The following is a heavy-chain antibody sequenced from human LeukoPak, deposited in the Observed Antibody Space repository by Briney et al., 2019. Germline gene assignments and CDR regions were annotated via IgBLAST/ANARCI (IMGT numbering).Heavy chain of an antibody. CDR3: ARGFGVGDAFDI. CDR2: IKQDGSVK. J-gene: IGHJ3*02. V-gene: IGHV3-7*03. D-gene: IGHD3-10*01. CDR1: GFTFSNFW. Sequence: GGSLRLSCAASGFTFSNFWMNWVRQAPGKGLEWVANIKQDGSVKHYVDSVKGRFTISRDNAKNSLYLQMNSLRAEDTAVYYCARGFGVGDAFDIWGQGTMVTVSS.